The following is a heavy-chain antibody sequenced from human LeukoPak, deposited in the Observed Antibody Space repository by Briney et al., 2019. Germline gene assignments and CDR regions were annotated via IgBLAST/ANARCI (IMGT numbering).Heavy chain of an antibody. CDR2: INADGSRT. D-gene: IGHD3-3*01. V-gene: IGHV3-43*02. J-gene: IGHJ6*02. Sequence: GGSLRLSCVASVFTLDAYAMHWVRQVRGKGLEWVSLINADGSRTYYADSVKGRFTISRDNYKNSLYLQMTSLRPEDSALYYCATWAFYHDLDVWGRGTTVTVSS. CDR1: VFTLDAYA. CDR3: ATWAFYHDLDV.